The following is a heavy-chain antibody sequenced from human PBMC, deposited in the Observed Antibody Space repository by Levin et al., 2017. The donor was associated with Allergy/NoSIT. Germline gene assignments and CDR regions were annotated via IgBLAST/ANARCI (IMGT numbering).Heavy chain of an antibody. D-gene: IGHD5-12*01. J-gene: IGHJ4*02. CDR3: ARGGATLHYFDY. CDR1: GGTFSSYA. Sequence: KISCQASGGTFSSYAISWVRQAPGQGLEWMGGIIPIFGTANYAQKFQGRVTITADESTSTAYMELSSLRSEDTAVYYCARGGATLHYFDYWGQGTLVTVSS. CDR2: IIPIFGTA. V-gene: IGHV1-69*01.